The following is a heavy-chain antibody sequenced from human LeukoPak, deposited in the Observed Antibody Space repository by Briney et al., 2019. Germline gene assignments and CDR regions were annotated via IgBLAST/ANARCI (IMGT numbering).Heavy chain of an antibody. Sequence: GGSLRLSCVMSGFTFRSYGMHWVRQAPGKGLEWVTLIRSDSSNDYYADSVKGRFTIGRDDSKNTLYLQMNSLRPEDTAVYYCLRYPGQGVRGYYMDVWGKGTTVTVSS. CDR2: IRSDSSND. D-gene: IGHD2-15*01. CDR1: GFTFRSYG. CDR3: LRYPGQGVRGYYMDV. J-gene: IGHJ6*03. V-gene: IGHV3-30*02.